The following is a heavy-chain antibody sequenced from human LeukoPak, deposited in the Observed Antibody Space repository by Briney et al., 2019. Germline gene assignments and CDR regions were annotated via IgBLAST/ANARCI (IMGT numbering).Heavy chain of an antibody. CDR3: AKDSYYYYIDV. CDR2: ISWNSGSI. J-gene: IGHJ6*03. CDR1: GFTFDDYA. Sequence: GGSLRLSCAASGFTFDDYAMHWVRQAPGKGLEWVSGISWNSGSIGYADSVKGRFTISRDNSKNTLYLQMNSLRTEDTAVYYCAKDSYYYYIDVWGKGTTVTVSS. V-gene: IGHV3-9*01.